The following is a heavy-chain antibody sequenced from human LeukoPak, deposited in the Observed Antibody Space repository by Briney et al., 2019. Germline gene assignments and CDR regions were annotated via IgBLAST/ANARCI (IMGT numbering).Heavy chain of an antibody. D-gene: IGHD3-22*01. CDR2: IWYDGSNK. J-gene: IGHJ4*02. V-gene: IGHV3-33*01. CDR1: GFTFSSYG. Sequence: GRSLRLSCAASGFTFSSYGMHWVRQAPDKGLEWVAVIWYDGSNKYYADSVKGRFTISRDNSKNTLYLQMNSLRAEDTAVYYCARDADYYDSSGYYPYWGQGTLVTVSS. CDR3: ARDADYYDSSGYYPY.